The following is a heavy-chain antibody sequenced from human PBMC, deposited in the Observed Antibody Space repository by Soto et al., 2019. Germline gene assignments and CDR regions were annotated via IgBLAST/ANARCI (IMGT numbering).Heavy chain of an antibody. V-gene: IGHV5-10-1*01. J-gene: IGHJ4*02. CDR3: ARHFNWYLDY. D-gene: IGHD3-9*01. CDR1: GYSFTSYW. CDR2: IDPSDSYT. Sequence: PGESLKISCKGSGYSFTSYWISWVRQMPGKGLEWMGRIDPSDSYTNYSPSFQGHVTISADKSISTAYLQWSSLKASDTATYYCARHFNWYLDYWGQGTLVTVSS.